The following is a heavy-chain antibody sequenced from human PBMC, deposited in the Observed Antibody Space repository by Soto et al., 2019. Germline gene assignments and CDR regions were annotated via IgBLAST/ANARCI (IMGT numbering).Heavy chain of an antibody. CDR3: ARHAPYCSSTSHCAYGMDV. J-gene: IGHJ6*02. D-gene: IGHD2-2*01. V-gene: IGHV4-59*08. Sequence: QVQLQESGPGLVRPSETLSLTCTVSGGSISSYYWSWIRQPPGKGLEWIGYIYYSGSTHYNPSLKSRGTISVDTSKNQFSLKLSSVTAADTAVYYCARHAPYCSSTSHCAYGMDVWGQGTTVTVSS. CDR1: GGSISSYY. CDR2: IYYSGST.